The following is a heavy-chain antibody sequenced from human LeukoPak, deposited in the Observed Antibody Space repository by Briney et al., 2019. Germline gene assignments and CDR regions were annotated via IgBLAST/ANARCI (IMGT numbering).Heavy chain of an antibody. J-gene: IGHJ6*03. D-gene: IGHD6-13*01. CDR3: ARGGAAAGTYYYYYYMDV. V-gene: IGHV1-2*02. CDR2: INPNSGGT. Sequence: ASVKVSXKASGYTFTGYYMHWVRQAPGQGLEWMGWINPNSGGTNYAQKFQGRVTMTRDTSISTAYMELSRLRSDDTAVYYCARGGAAAGTYYYYYYMDVWGKGTTVTVSS. CDR1: GYTFTGYY.